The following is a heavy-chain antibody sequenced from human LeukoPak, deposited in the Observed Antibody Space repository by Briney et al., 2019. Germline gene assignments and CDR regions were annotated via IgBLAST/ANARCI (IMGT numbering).Heavy chain of an antibody. CDR2: INPNSGGT. CDR1: GYTFTGYY. J-gene: IGHJ4*02. CDR3: ARDLRSSGWYDGDYFDY. V-gene: IGHV1-2*02. D-gene: IGHD6-19*01. Sequence: ASVKVSCKASGYTFTGYYMHWVRQAPGQGLEWMGWINPNSGGTNYAQKFQGRATMTRDTSISTAYMELSRLRSDDTAVYYCARDLRSSGWYDGDYFDYWGQGTLVTVSS.